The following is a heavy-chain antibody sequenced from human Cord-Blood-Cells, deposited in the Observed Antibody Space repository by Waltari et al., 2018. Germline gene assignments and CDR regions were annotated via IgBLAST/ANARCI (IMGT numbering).Heavy chain of an antibody. CDR3: ARDGCSSTSCYWFDP. CDR1: GYTFTGYY. J-gene: IGHJ5*02. V-gene: IGHV1-2*04. D-gene: IGHD2-2*01. Sequence: QVQLVQSGAEVKKPGASVKVSCKASGYTFTGYYIHWVPQAPGQGLEWMGWINPNSGGTNYAQKFQGWVTMTRDTSISTAYMELSRLRSDDTAVYYCARDGCSSTSCYWFDPWGQGTLVTVSS. CDR2: INPNSGGT.